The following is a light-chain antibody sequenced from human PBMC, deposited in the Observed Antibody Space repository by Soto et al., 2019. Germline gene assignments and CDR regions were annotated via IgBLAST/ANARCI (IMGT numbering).Light chain of an antibody. V-gene: IGKV3-20*01. J-gene: IGKJ5*01. CDR2: GAS. CDR3: QQYGSSGT. CDR1: QSLSNHY. Sequence: EIVLTQSAGTLYLSPGERASLXCRASQSLSNHYSAWYQPKPRQAPTLLIYGASNRATGITERFSGSGSGKDFNITISRLEPEDFAVYDCQQYGSSGTFGQGTRLEIK.